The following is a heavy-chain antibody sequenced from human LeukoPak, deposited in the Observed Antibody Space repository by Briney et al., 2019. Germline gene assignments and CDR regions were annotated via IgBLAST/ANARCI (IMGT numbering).Heavy chain of an antibody. CDR1: GGSISSHY. CDR2: IYYSGST. J-gene: IGHJ4*02. V-gene: IGHV4-59*11. Sequence: SETLSLTCTVSGGSISSHYWSWIRQPPGKGLEWIGYIYYSGSTNYNPSLKSRVTISVDTSKNQSSLKLSSVTAADTAVYYCARDAIRDGYKHWGQGTLVTVSS. CDR3: ARDAIRDGYKH. D-gene: IGHD5-24*01.